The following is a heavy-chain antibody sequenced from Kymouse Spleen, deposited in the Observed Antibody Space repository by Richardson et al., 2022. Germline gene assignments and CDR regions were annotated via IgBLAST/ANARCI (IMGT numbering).Heavy chain of an antibody. Sequence: EVQLVESGGGLVQPGGSLKLSCAASGFTFSGSAMHWVRQASGKGLEWVGRIRSKANSYATAYAASVKGRFTISRDDSKNTAYLQMNSLKTEDTAVYYCTRRGEGIAAAFFDYWGQGTLVTVSS. CDR1: GFTFSGSA. CDR2: IRSKANSYAT. D-gene: IGHD6-13*01. J-gene: IGHJ4*02. V-gene: IGHV3-73*02. CDR3: TRRGEGIAAAFFDY.